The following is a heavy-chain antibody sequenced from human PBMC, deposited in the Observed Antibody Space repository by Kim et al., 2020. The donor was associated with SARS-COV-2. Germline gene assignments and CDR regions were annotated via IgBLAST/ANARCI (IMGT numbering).Heavy chain of an antibody. CDR3: ARDSIYGDHFDY. V-gene: IGHV4-31*03. D-gene: IGHD4-17*01. CDR2: IYYSGST. J-gene: IGHJ4*02. CDR1: GGSISSGGYY. Sequence: SETLSLTCTVSGGSISSGGYYWSWIRQHPGKGLEWIGYIYYSGSTYYNPSLKSRVTISVDTSKNQFSLKLSSVTAADTAVYYCARDSIYGDHFDYWGQGTLAPVSS.